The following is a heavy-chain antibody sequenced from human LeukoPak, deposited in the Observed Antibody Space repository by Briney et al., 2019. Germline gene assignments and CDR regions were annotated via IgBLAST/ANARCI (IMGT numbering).Heavy chain of an antibody. CDR1: GFTFSDFW. CDR3: ANSGWSLRDY. CDR2: IKPDGSQK. J-gene: IGHJ4*02. Sequence: GGSLRLSCAASGFTFSDFWMAWVRQAPGRGLEWVANIKPDGSQKYYVGSVKGRFSISRNNAENSLYLQMNSLRAEDTAVYYCANSGWSLRDYWGQGTLVTVSS. V-gene: IGHV3-7*01. D-gene: IGHD6-19*01.